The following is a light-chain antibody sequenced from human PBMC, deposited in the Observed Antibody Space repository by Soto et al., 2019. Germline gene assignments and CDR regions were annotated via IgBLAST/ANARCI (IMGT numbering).Light chain of an antibody. CDR3: LQYDNLPLT. CDR2: DAS. V-gene: IGKV1-33*01. Sequence: DIQMTQSPSSLSASVGDRVTITCQASQDIRNYLNWYQKKPGKAPKLLIYDASNLETGVPSRFSGSRSGTDFTFIISSVQPEDIATYCCLQYDNLPLTFGGGTKVEIK. J-gene: IGKJ4*01. CDR1: QDIRNY.